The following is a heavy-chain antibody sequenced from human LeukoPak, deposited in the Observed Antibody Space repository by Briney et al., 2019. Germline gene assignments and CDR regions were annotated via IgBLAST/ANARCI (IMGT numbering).Heavy chain of an antibody. Sequence: PGGALRHSCAAPGFTFSRYMISWVREGLGEGLWRGSPISGIGGSTYYADSVKGRFTISRDKCKNTLYMQMNSLRAEDTAVYVCAKPAGGYMNAFDIWGQGTMVTVSS. V-gene: IGHV3-23*01. CDR1: GFTFSRYM. J-gene: IGHJ3*02. CDR2: ISGIGGST. D-gene: IGHD2-15*01. CDR3: AKPAGGYMNAFDI.